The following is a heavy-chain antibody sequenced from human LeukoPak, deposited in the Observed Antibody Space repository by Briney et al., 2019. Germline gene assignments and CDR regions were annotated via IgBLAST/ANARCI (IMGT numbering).Heavy chain of an antibody. J-gene: IGHJ4*02. Sequence: TSETLSLTCAVYGGSFSGYYWSWIRQPPGKGLEWIGEINHSGSTNYNPSLKSRVTISVDTSKNQFSLKLSSVTAADTAVYYCARDRVVVTAISFASLDYWGQGTLVTVSS. CDR3: ARDRVVVTAISFASLDY. CDR2: INHSGST. D-gene: IGHD2-21*02. CDR1: GGSFSGYY. V-gene: IGHV4-34*01.